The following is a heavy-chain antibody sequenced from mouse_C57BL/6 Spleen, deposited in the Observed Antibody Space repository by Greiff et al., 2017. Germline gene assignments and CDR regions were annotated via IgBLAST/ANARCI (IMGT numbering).Heavy chain of an antibody. J-gene: IGHJ3*01. D-gene: IGHD2-4*01. CDR3: ARRSYYDYDGAY. CDR2: INPGSGGT. CDR1: GYAFTNYL. Sequence: VHLVESGAELVRPGTSVKVSCKASGYAFTNYLIEWVKQRPGQGLEWIGVINPGSGGTNYNEKFKGKATLTADKSSSTAYMQLSSLTSEDSAVYFCARRSYYDYDGAYWGQGTLVTVSA. V-gene: IGHV1-54*01.